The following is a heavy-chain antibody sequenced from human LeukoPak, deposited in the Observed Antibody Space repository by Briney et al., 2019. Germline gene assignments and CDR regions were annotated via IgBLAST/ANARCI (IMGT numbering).Heavy chain of an antibody. CDR3: AREGDTSGYHYWFDH. D-gene: IGHD3-22*01. CDR2: IFGSGGA. J-gene: IGHJ5*02. Sequence: PSETLSLTCTVSGGSMSSYFWSWVRQPAGKGLEWIGRIFGSGGANYNPALNGRVTVSIDTSKNQFSLKLNSVTAADTAVYYCAREGDTSGYHYWFDHWGQGTLVTV. V-gene: IGHV4-4*07. CDR1: GGSMSSYF.